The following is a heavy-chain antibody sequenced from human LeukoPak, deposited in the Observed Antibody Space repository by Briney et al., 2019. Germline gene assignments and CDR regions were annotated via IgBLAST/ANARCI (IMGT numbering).Heavy chain of an antibody. CDR2: IWYDGSNK. CDR3: AKGGSSGYYVDY. CDR1: GFIFSSYG. J-gene: IGHJ4*02. Sequence: GRSLRLSCAASGFIFSSYGMHWVRQAPGKGLEWVAVIWYDGSNKYYADSVKGRFTISRDNSKNTLYLQMNSLRAEDTAVYYCAKGGSSGYYVDYWGQGTLVTVSS. D-gene: IGHD3-22*01. V-gene: IGHV3-33*06.